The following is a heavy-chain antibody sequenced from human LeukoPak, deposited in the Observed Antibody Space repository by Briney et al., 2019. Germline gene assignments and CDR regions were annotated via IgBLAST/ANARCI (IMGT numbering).Heavy chain of an antibody. J-gene: IGHJ3*02. Sequence: GGSLRLSCAASGFTFSSYAMSWVRQAPGKGLEWVSVISSGSGTITHYADSVKGRFTISRDNSKNTLYLQMNSLRAEDTAVYYCAKDLQQQLVRDDAFDIWGQGTMVTVSS. CDR2: ISSGSGTIT. D-gene: IGHD6-13*01. CDR3: AKDLQQQLVRDDAFDI. CDR1: GFTFSSYA. V-gene: IGHV3-23*01.